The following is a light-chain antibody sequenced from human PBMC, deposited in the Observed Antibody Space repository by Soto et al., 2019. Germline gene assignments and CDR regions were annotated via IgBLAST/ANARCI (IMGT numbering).Light chain of an antibody. CDR1: TSDVGAYNY. Sequence: QSVLTQPASVSGSPGQSITISCTGSTSDVGAYNYVSWYKHHPGQAPQLMIYEVTNRPSGVSTRFSGSKSGTTASLTISGLQAVDDADYYCSAYTSTRKILFGGGTKLTVL. V-gene: IGLV2-14*01. J-gene: IGLJ2*01. CDR3: SAYTSTRKIL. CDR2: EVT.